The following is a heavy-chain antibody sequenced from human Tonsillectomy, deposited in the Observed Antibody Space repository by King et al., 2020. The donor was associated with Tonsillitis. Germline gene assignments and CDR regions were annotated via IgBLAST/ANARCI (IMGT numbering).Heavy chain of an antibody. CDR1: GGSIRSSSYY. Sequence: LQLQESGPGLVKPSETLSLTCTVSGGSIRSSSYYWGWIRQPPGKGLEWIGSIYYSGSTYYNPFLKSRVTISVDTSKNQFSLKLSSVTAADTAVYYFSRPGSLTFYDYGAEPPGSFDYWGQGTLVTVSS. CDR3: SRPGSLTFYDYGAEPPGSFDY. D-gene: IGHD4-17*01. V-gene: IGHV4-39*07. J-gene: IGHJ4*02. CDR2: IYYSGST.